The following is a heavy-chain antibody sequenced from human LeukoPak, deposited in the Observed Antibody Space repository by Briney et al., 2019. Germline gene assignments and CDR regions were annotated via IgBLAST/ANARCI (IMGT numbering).Heavy chain of an antibody. CDR3: ARDPLYCTNGVCYPGNFDY. CDR2: IYHSGNS. Sequence: SETLSLTCAVSGGSISSGGYSWSWIRQPPGKGLEWIGCIYHSGNSYYNPSLKNRVTISVDRSKNQFSLKLSSVTAADTAVYYCARDPLYCTNGVCYPGNFDYWGQGTLVTVSS. J-gene: IGHJ4*02. CDR1: GGSISSGGYS. D-gene: IGHD2-8*01. V-gene: IGHV4-30-2*01.